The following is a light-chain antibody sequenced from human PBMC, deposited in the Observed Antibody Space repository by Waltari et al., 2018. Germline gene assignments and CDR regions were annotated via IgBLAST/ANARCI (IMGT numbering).Light chain of an antibody. J-gene: IGKJ2*03. V-gene: IGKV1-9*01. Sequence: DIQMSQSPSSLSASVGARVPITCRANQDISSYLTWFQQRPGKAPKLLIYSANTLASGVPSRFSGSGSGTEFTLTISSLQPEDSATYFCQQGNSYPYSFGQGTKVEIK. CDR1: QDISSY. CDR2: SAN. CDR3: QQGNSYPYS.